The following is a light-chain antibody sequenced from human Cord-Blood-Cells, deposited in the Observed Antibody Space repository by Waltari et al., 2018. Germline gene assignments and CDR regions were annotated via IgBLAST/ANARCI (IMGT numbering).Light chain of an antibody. CDR3: QQYYSTPFT. Sequence: DIVMTQSPDSLAVSLGERAPINCKSSQSVLYSSNTKNYLAWDQQKPGQPPKLLIYWASTRESGVPDRFSGSGSGTDFTLTISSLQAEDVAVYYCQQYYSTPFTFGPGTKVDIK. CDR2: WAS. CDR1: QSVLYSSNTKNY. J-gene: IGKJ3*01. V-gene: IGKV4-1*01.